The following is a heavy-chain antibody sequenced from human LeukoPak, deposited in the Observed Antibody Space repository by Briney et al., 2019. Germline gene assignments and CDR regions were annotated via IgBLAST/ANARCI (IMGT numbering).Heavy chain of an antibody. D-gene: IGHD3-10*01. Sequence: ASVKVSCKSSGYTFTGYYMLWVRQAPGQGLEWIGWINPNSGGTNYAQKFQGRVTMTRDTSISTAYMELSRLRSDDTAVYYCARAVVRGVMGLGYWGQGTLVTVSS. V-gene: IGHV1-2*02. CDR1: GYTFTGYY. J-gene: IGHJ4*02. CDR2: INPNSGGT. CDR3: ARAVVRGVMGLGY.